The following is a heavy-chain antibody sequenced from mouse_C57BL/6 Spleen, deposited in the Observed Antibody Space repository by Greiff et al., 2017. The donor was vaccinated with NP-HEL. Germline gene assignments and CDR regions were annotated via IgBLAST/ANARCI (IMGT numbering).Heavy chain of an antibody. D-gene: IGHD2-4*01. CDR3: ARPYYDYDEAWFAY. CDR1: GFTFSDYY. V-gene: IGHV5-12*01. CDR2: ISNGGGST. J-gene: IGHJ3*01. Sequence: DVMLVESGGGLVQPGGSLKLSCAASGFTFSDYYMYWVRQTPEKRLEWVAYISNGGGSTYYLDTVKGRFTISRDNAKNTLYLQMSRLKSEDTAMYYCARPYYDYDEAWFAYWGQGTLVTVSA.